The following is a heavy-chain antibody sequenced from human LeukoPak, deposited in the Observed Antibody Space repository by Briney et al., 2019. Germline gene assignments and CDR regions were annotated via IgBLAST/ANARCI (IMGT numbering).Heavy chain of an antibody. V-gene: IGHV3-74*01. Sequence: PGGSLRLSCAASGFTFSSYWMHWVRQAPGKGLVWVSRINSDGSSTSYADSVKGRFTISRDSAKNTLYLQMNSLRAEDTAVYYCARGGYSGYTFDYWGQGTLVTVSS. CDR2: INSDGSST. J-gene: IGHJ4*02. CDR3: ARGGYSGYTFDY. CDR1: GFTFSSYW. D-gene: IGHD5-12*01.